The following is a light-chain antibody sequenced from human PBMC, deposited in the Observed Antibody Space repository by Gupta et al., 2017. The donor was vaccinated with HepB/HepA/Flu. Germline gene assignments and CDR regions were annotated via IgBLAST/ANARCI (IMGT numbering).Light chain of an antibody. CDR1: SSDVGGNHY. J-gene: IGLJ1*01. V-gene: IGLV2-11*01. Sequence: SALTPPRAVSGSPRQSVTISCTGTSSDVGGNHYVCWYQQPPDKAPKLMIYDVSKRPAGVPGRFSGSKSGNTASLTISGLKEEDEDDYYYCSYAGSDTYVFGAGTKVTVL. CDR2: DVS. CDR3: CSYAGSDTYV.